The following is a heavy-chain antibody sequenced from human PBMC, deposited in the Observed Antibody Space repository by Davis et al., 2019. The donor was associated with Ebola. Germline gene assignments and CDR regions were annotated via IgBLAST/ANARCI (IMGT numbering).Heavy chain of an antibody. Sequence: PGGSLRLSCAASGFTFSSYGMHWVRQAPGKGLEWVSAISGSGGSTYYAGSVKGRFTISRDNSRNTLYLQMNSLRAEDTAVYYCAKAPVRFLEWFTTDYWGQGTLVTVSS. J-gene: IGHJ4*02. CDR3: AKAPVRFLEWFTTDY. CDR1: GFTFSSYG. CDR2: ISGSGGST. D-gene: IGHD3-3*01. V-gene: IGHV3-23*01.